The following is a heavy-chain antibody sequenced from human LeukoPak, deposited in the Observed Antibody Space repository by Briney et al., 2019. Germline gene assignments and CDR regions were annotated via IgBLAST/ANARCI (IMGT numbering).Heavy chain of an antibody. V-gene: IGHV3-66*02. CDR3: AREGQGGYNLPLDY. Sequence: GGSLRLPCAASGFTVSSNYMSWVRQAPGKGLEWVSVIYSGGSTYYADSVKGRFTISRDNSKNTLYLQMNSLRAEDTAVYYCAREGQGGYNLPLDYWGQGTLVTVSS. CDR1: GFTVSSNY. CDR2: IYSGGST. D-gene: IGHD5-24*01. J-gene: IGHJ4*02.